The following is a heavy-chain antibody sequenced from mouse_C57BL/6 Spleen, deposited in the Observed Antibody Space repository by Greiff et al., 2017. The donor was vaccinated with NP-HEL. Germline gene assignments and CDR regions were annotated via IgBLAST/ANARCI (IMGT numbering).Heavy chain of an antibody. J-gene: IGHJ4*01. CDR1: GFTFSSYT. CDR3: ARGTSGITTNYAMDY. D-gene: IGHD2-4*01. CDR2: ISGGGGNT. V-gene: IGHV5-9*01. Sequence: EVKLVESGGGLVKPGGSLKLSCAASGFTFSSYTMSWVRQTPEKRLEWVATISGGGGNTYYPDSVKGRFTISRDNAKNTLYLQMSSLRAEDTALYYCARGTSGITTNYAMDYWGQGTSVTVSS.